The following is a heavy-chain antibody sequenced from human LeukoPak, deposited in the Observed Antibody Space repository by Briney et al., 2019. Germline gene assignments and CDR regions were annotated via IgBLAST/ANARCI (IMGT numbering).Heavy chain of an antibody. V-gene: IGHV3-48*03. Sequence: GGSLRLSCVASGFTFSNYDMNWVRQAPGRELEWVSYISYSATTIYYADSVKGRFTISRDDAKNSVYLQMNSLRAEDTAVYYCARTSIAVAGTGGVCFDYWGQGTLVTVSS. CDR1: GFTFSNYD. D-gene: IGHD6-19*01. CDR3: ARTSIAVAGTGGVCFDY. CDR2: ISYSATTI. J-gene: IGHJ4*02.